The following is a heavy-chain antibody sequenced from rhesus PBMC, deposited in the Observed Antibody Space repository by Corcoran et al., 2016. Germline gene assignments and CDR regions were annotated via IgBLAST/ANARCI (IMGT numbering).Heavy chain of an antibody. CDR3: TKDALQWYFDW. J-gene: IGHJ4*01. Sequence: EVQLVESGGGLVQPGGSLRLAYSASGFTFINYYTTWVRQAPGKGLEWGSDLSNAVGSTYSAGAVKGRFTISRDNSKNTLSLQMNSLRAEDMAVYYCTKDALQWYFDWWGQGVLVTVSS. CDR2: LSNAVGST. CDR1: GFTFINYY. D-gene: IGHD5-24*01. V-gene: IGHV3S5*01.